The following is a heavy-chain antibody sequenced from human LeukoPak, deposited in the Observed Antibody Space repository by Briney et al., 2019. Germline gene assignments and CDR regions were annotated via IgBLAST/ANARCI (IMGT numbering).Heavy chain of an antibody. V-gene: IGHV3-15*07. J-gene: IGHJ4*02. CDR2: IKSKTDGGTT. CDR1: GFTFSNAW. CDR3: TTGYYDSSGYTLN. Sequence: GGSLRLPCAASGFTFSNAWMNWVRQAPGKGLEWVGRIKSKTDGGTTDYAAPVKGRFTISRDDSKNTLYLQMNSLKTEDTAVYYCTTGYYDSSGYTLNWGQGTLVTVSS. D-gene: IGHD3-22*01.